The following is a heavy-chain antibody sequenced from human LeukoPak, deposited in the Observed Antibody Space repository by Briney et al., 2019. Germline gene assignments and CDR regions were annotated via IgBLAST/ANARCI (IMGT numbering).Heavy chain of an antibody. Sequence: GESLKISCKGSGYSFTSYWIGWARQMPGKGLEWMGIIYPGDSDTRYSPSFQGQVTISADKSISTAYLQWSSLKASDTAMYYCARRAIVGYCSSTSCSYYFDYWGQGTLVTVSS. J-gene: IGHJ4*02. CDR2: IYPGDSDT. V-gene: IGHV5-51*01. D-gene: IGHD2-2*01. CDR3: ARRAIVGYCSSTSCSYYFDY. CDR1: GYSFTSYW.